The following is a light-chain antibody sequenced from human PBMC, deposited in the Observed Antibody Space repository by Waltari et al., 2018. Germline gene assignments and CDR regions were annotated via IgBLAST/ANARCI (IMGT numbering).Light chain of an antibody. Sequence: QSALTQPPSASGSPGPSVTIPCTGTGSDVGGYNYVSWYQRHPGKAPKLMIYEVSKRPSGVPDRFSGSKSGNTASLTVSGLQSEDEADYYCSSYAGSFPYVFGTGTKVTVL. CDR2: EVS. CDR3: SSYAGSFPYV. CDR1: GSDVGGYNY. J-gene: IGLJ1*01. V-gene: IGLV2-8*01.